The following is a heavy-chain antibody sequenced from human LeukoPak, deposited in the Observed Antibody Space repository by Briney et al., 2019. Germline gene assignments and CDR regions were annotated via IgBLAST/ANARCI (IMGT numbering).Heavy chain of an antibody. V-gene: IGHV3-23*01. CDR2: ISGSGGST. J-gene: IGHJ6*02. CDR1: GFTLSSYA. Sequence: QPGGSLRLSCAASGFTLSSYAMSWVRQAPGKGLEWVSAISGSGGSTYYADSVKGRFTISRDNSKNTLYLQMNSLRAEDTAVYYCAKDPHGLRYFDWLLIDDGMDVWGQGTTVTVSS. CDR3: AKDPHGLRYFDWLLIDDGMDV. D-gene: IGHD3-9*01.